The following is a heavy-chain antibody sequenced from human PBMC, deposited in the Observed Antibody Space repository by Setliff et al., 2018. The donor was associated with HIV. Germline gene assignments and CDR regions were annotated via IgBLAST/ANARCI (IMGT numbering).Heavy chain of an antibody. J-gene: IGHJ6*03. V-gene: IGHV1-69*06. CDR2: SIPIFDAA. CDR1: GDTFSSYT. CDR3: ARDQWGVEMATMNYYYYYMDV. Sequence: GASVKVSCKASGDTFSSYTISWVRQAPGQGREWMGGSIPIFDAAHYAQKLQGRVTITAEKSTTTAYMELSSLRSEDTAVYSCARDQWGVEMATMNYYYYYMDVWGKGTTVT. D-gene: IGHD3-10*01.